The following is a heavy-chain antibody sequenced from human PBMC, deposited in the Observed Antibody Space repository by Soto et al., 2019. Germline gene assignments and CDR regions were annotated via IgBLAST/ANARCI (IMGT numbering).Heavy chain of an antibody. CDR1: GGSISSYY. V-gene: IGHV4-59*01. CDR3: ARNLAYYLDY. D-gene: IGHD3-10*01. CDR2: IYYSGST. J-gene: IGHJ4*02. Sequence: LQTLSLTCRVSGGSISSYYLSWIRQPPGKGLEWIGYIYYSGSTNYNPSLKSRVTISVDTSKNQFSLKLSSVTAADMAVNYWARNLAYYLDYWGQATLVTVSS.